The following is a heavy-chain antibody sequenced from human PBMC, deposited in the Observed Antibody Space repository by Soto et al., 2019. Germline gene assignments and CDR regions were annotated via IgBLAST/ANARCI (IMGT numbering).Heavy chain of an antibody. CDR2: IYYSWST. Sequence: TLCLSGPVSGASISSGDYYWSWIRQPPGKGLEWIGYIYYSWSTYYNPSLKSRVTISVDTSKNQFSLKLSSVTAADTAVYYCDRERYVDTALYGMDVWGQGTKVTVSS. CDR1: GASISSGDYY. J-gene: IGHJ6*02. CDR3: DRERYVDTALYGMDV. D-gene: IGHD5-18*01. V-gene: IGHV4-30-4*01.